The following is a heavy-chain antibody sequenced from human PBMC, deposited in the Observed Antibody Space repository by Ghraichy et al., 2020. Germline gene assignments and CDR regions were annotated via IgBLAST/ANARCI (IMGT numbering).Heavy chain of an antibody. V-gene: IGHV3-21*01. CDR1: GFTFSSYS. Sequence: GGSLRLSCAASGFTFSSYSMNWVRQAPGKGPEWVSSISSSSSYIYYADSVKGRFTISRDNAKNSLYLQMNSLRAEDTAVYYCAREGMVRGVMFYWGQGTLVTVSS. J-gene: IGHJ4*02. D-gene: IGHD3-10*01. CDR3: AREGMVRGVMFY. CDR2: ISSSSSYI.